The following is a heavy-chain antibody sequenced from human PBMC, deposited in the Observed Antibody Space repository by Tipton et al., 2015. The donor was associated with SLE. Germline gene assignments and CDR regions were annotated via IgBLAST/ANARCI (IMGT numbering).Heavy chain of an antibody. D-gene: IGHD2-15*01. J-gene: IGHJ6*02. CDR1: DDSISRFY. Sequence: TLSLTCSVSDDSISRFYWSWIRQPPGKGLEWIAYIGYNGNTNYNPSLESRVTISVDKSNNHFSLRLNSVTAADTAVYFCAKIEDIRYYLGLDVWGRGTTVTVSS. V-gene: IGHV4-59*12. CDR2: IGYNGNT. CDR3: AKIEDIRYYLGLDV.